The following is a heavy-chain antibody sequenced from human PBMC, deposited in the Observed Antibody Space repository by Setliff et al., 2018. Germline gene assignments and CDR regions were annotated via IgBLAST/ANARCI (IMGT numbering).Heavy chain of an antibody. D-gene: IGHD2-15*01. V-gene: IGHV4-34*01. CDR1: GGSFSDSY. J-gene: IGHJ6*02. CDR3: ARKKTVYWYYGMDV. CDR2: INYLGNT. Sequence: SETLSLTCAVYGGSFSDSYWSWIRQPPGKGLEWIGDINYLGNTNYNPSLKTRVTISVDTSKNKFSLKLVSMTAADTAVYYCARKKTVYWYYGMDVWGQGTTVTVSS.